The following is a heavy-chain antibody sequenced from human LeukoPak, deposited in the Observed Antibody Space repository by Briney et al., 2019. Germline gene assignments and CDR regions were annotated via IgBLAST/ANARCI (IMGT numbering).Heavy chain of an antibody. CDR2: ISYDGSNK. D-gene: IGHD5-18*01. V-gene: IGHV3-30-3*01. CDR3: AKDQNVDTATR. Sequence: GGSLRLSCAASGFTSSSYAMHWVRQAPGKGLEWVAVISYDGSNKYYADSVKGRFTISRDNSKNTLYLQMNSLRAEDTAVYYCAKDQNVDTATRWGQGTLVTVSS. CDR1: GFTSSSYA. J-gene: IGHJ4*02.